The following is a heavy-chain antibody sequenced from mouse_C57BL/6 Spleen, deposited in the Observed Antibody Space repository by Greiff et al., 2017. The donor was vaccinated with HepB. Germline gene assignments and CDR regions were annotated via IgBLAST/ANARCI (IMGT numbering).Heavy chain of an antibody. CDR2: INPSSGYT. CDR1: GYTFTSYW. Sequence: VQLQQSGAELAKPGASVKLSCKASGYTFTSYWMHWVKQRPGQGLEWIGYINPSSGYTKYNQKFKGKATLTADKSSSTAYMQLSSLTYEDSAVYYCARSALYYYGSGYYFDYWGQGTTLTVSS. J-gene: IGHJ2*01. V-gene: IGHV1-7*01. CDR3: ARSALYYYGSGYYFDY. D-gene: IGHD1-1*01.